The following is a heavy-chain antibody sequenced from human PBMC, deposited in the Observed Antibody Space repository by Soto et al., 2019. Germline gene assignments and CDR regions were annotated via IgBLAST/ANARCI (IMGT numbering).Heavy chain of an antibody. J-gene: IGHJ6*02. CDR3: AKTRGPWGFIPILQLLKTGGMDV. V-gene: IGHV3-23*01. Sequence: PGGSLRLSCAASGFTFSSYAMSWVRQAPGKGLEWVSAISGSGGSTYYADSVKGRFTISRDNSKNTLYLQMNSLRAEDTAVYYCAKTRGPWGFIPILQLLKTGGMDVWGQRTTVTVSS. D-gene: IGHD7-27*01. CDR2: ISGSGGST. CDR1: GFTFSSYA.